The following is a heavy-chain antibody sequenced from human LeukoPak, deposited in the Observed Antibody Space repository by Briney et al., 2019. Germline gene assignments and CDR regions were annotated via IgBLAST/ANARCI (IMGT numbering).Heavy chain of an antibody. CDR2: FDPEDGET. D-gene: IGHD3-10*01. CDR3: ATRVDMVRGVIILDY. Sequence: ASVKVSCKVSGYTLTELSMHWVRQAPGKGLEWMGGFDPEDGETIYAQKFQGRVTMTEDTSTDTAYMELGSLRSEDTAVYYCATRVDMVRGVIILDYWGQGTLVTVSS. J-gene: IGHJ4*02. V-gene: IGHV1-24*01. CDR1: GYTLTELS.